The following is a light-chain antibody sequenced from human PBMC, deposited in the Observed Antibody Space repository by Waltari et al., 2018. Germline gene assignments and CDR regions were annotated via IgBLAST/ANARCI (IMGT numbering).Light chain of an antibody. CDR1: HSVNWD. V-gene: IGKV3-11*01. CDR2: DAS. CDR3: QQRRNWPLT. J-gene: IGKJ4*01. Sequence: EIVLTPSPATLSLSPGEGATLSCRASHSVNWDLAWYQQRPGQAPRLLIYDASNRATGIPARFSGSGSETDFTLTISSLQPEDSAVYYCQQRRNWPLTFGGGTKVEIK.